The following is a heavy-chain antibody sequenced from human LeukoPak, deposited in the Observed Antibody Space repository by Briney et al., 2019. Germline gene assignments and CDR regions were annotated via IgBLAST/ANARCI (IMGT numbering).Heavy chain of an antibody. J-gene: IGHJ4*02. V-gene: IGHV3-74*01. D-gene: IGHD1-26*01. CDR3: ARDGATSPSDY. CDR2: INSDGSST. CDR1: GFTFSSYA. Sequence: GGSLRLSCAASGFTFSSYAMSWVRQAPGKGLVWVSRINSDGSSTSYADSVKGRFTISRDNAKNTLYLQMNSLRAEDTAVYYCARDGATSPSDYWGQGTLVTVSS.